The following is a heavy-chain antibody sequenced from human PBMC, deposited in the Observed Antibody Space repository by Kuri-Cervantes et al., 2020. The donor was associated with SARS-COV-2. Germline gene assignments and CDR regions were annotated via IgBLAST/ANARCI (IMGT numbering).Heavy chain of an antibody. CDR3: ASESALLNAFDI. V-gene: IGHV3-21*01. D-gene: IGHD6-25*01. J-gene: IGHJ3*02. Sequence: GEPLKISCAASGFTFSSYSMNWVRQAPGKGLEWVSSISSSSSYIYYADSVKGRFTISRDNAKSSLYLQMNSLRAEDTAVYYCASESALLNAFDIWGQGTMVTVSS. CDR1: GFTFSSYS. CDR2: ISSSSSYI.